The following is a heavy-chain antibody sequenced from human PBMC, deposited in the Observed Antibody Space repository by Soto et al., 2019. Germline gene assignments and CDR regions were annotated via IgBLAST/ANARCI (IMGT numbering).Heavy chain of an antibody. CDR3: ARDFSSNDIAVAGPPDEN. Sequence: QVQLVESGGGVVQPGRSLRLSCAASGFTFSSYGMHWVRQAPGKGLEWVAVIWYDGSNKYYADSVKGRFTISRDNSKNTLYLQMNSLRAEDTAVYYCARDFSSNDIAVAGPPDENWGQGTLVTVSS. D-gene: IGHD6-19*01. J-gene: IGHJ4*02. CDR2: IWYDGSNK. V-gene: IGHV3-33*01. CDR1: GFTFSSYG.